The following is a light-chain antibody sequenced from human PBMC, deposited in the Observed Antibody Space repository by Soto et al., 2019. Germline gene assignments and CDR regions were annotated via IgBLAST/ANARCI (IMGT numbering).Light chain of an antibody. CDR1: SSDFGGYNY. V-gene: IGLV2-14*01. CDR3: SSYTSSSTLYV. CDR2: DVS. Sequence: QSALTQPASVSGSPGQSITISCTGTSSDFGGYNYVSWYQQHPGKAPKLMIYDVSNRPSGISNRFSGYKSGNTASLTISGLQAEDEADYYRSSYTSSSTLYVFGTGTKLTVL. J-gene: IGLJ1*01.